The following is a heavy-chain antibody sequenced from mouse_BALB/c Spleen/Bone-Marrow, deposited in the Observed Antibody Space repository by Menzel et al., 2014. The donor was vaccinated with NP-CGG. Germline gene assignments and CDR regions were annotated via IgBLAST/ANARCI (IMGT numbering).Heavy chain of an antibody. CDR1: GFNIKDTY. Sequence: EVMLVESGAELVKPGASVQLSCTASGFNIKDTYMHWVKQRPEQGLEWIGRIDPANGNTKYDPKFQGKATITADTSSNTAYLQLSSLTSEDTAVYYCASYRYAWYFDVWGAGTTVTVSS. CDR3: ASYRYAWYFDV. CDR2: IDPANGNT. J-gene: IGHJ1*01. V-gene: IGHV14-3*02. D-gene: IGHD2-14*01.